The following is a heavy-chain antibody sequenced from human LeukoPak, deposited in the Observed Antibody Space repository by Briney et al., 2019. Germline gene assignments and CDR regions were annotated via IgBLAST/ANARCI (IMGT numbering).Heavy chain of an antibody. J-gene: IGHJ4*02. D-gene: IGHD3-16*01. CDR1: GYSISSGYF. V-gene: IGHV4-38-2*01. Sequence: SETLSLTCAVSGYSISSGYFWGWIRQPPGKGLEWIGSIYHSGSTHYNPSLKSRVTISVDTSKNQFSLKLSSVTAADTAVYYCARPANYDYFDYWGQGTLVTVSS. CDR2: IYHSGST. CDR3: ARPANYDYFDY.